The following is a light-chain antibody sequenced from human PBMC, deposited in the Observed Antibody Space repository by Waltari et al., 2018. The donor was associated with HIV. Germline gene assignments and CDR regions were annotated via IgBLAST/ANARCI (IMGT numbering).Light chain of an antibody. CDR3: SSYTDFNTPHV. CDR2: EVN. V-gene: IGLV2-8*01. Sequence: QSALTQPPSASGSLGQSVTISCTGTSTDISGYDYVSWYQQHPGKAPKLLLYEVNKRPSGVPVRFSASRSDNRASLTVSGLQYEDEAEYYCSSYTDFNTPHVFGTGTKVTVL. J-gene: IGLJ1*01. CDR1: STDISGYDY.